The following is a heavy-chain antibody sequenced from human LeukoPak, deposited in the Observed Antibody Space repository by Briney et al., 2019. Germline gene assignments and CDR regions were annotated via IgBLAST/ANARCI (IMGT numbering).Heavy chain of an antibody. J-gene: IGHJ5*02. CDR1: GGSISSHY. CDR2: IYYSGST. V-gene: IGHV4-59*11. CDR3: AREDGNWLDP. Sequence: KASETLSLTCTVSGGSISSHYWSWIRQPPGKGLEWIGYIYYSGSTNYNPSLKSRVTISVDTSKNQFSLKLSSVTAADTAVYYCAREDGNWLDPWGQGTLVTVSS.